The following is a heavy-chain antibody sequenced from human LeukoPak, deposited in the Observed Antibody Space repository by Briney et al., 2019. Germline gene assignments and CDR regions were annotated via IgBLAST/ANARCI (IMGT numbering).Heavy chain of an antibody. J-gene: IGHJ4*02. CDR2: ISYDGSNK. V-gene: IGHV3-30*03. CDR1: GFTFSSYG. D-gene: IGHD2-21*01. CDR3: ARDGFIPFDY. Sequence: GRSLRLSCAASGFTFSSYGMHWVRQAPGKGLEWVAVISYDGSNKYYADSVKGRFTISRDNSKNTLYLHVNSLRAEDTAVYYCARDGFIPFDYWGQGTLVTVSS.